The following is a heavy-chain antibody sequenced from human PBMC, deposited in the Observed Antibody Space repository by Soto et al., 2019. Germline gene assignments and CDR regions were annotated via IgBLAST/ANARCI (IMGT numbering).Heavy chain of an antibody. J-gene: IGHJ4*02. CDR1: GFTFSSYS. D-gene: IGHD4-17*01. CDR2: ISSSGSTI. V-gene: IGHV3-48*02. CDR3: AREAYGDYYFDY. Sequence: EVRLVESGGGLVQPGGSLRLSCAASGFTFSSYSMNWVRQAPGKGLEWVSYISSSGSTIYYADSVKGRFTISRSNAKNSLYLQMNSLRDEDTAVYYCAREAYGDYYFDYWGQGTLVTVSS.